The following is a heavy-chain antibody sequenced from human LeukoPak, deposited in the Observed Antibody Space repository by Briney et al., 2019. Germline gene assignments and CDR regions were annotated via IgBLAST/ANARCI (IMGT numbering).Heavy chain of an antibody. CDR3: ARAFCVGECFVLHIFFDS. J-gene: IGHJ4*02. CDR2: INHSGST. Sequence: TSETLSLTCTVSGGSISSSSYYWGWIRQPPGKGLEWIGEINHSGSTNYHPSLKSRVTISLDTSKNHFSLNLRSMQASDTAVYYCARAFCVGECFVLHIFFDSWGQGTLVTVSS. V-gene: IGHV4-39*07. CDR1: GGSISSSSYY. D-gene: IGHD2-21*01.